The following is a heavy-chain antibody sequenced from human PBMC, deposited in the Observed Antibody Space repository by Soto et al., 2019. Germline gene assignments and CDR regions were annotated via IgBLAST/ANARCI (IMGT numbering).Heavy chain of an antibody. Sequence: GGSLRLSCAASGFTFSSYGMHWVRQAPGKGLEWVAVISYDGSNKYYADSVKGRFTISRDNSKNTLYLQMNSLRAEDTAVYYCAKASYTVVAAHFDYWGQGTLVTVSS. V-gene: IGHV3-30*18. CDR1: GFTFSSYG. D-gene: IGHD2-15*01. CDR3: AKASYTVVAAHFDY. CDR2: ISYDGSNK. J-gene: IGHJ4*02.